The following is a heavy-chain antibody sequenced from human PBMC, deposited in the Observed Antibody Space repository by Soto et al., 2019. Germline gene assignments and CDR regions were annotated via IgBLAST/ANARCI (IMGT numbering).Heavy chain of an antibody. J-gene: IGHJ5*02. D-gene: IGHD3-10*01. Sequence: SETLSLTCTVSGGSISSYYWSWIRQPPGKGLEWIGYIYYSGSTNYNPSLKSRVIISVDRSKNQFFLKLNSVTAADTAVYYCARAMVRGPFNWFDPWGQGTLVTVSS. CDR1: GGSISSYY. CDR3: ARAMVRGPFNWFDP. CDR2: IYYSGST. V-gene: IGHV4-59*12.